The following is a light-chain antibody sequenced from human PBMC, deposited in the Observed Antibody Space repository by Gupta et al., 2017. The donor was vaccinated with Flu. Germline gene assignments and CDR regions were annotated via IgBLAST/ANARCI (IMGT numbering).Light chain of an antibody. CDR3: VLDMGSGMWV. V-gene: IGLV8-61*01. CDR2: HTN. J-gene: IGLJ3*02. CDR1: SGSVSTSYY. Sequence: QTVVNQDPSVSVSPGGTVTLTCGLSSGSVSTSYYTSRYQQTPGHAPRTLVYHTNTRSAEVPGRFSGSLHGNTAALTITEAQEDADSDYYCVLDMGSGMWVFGGGTKLTVL.